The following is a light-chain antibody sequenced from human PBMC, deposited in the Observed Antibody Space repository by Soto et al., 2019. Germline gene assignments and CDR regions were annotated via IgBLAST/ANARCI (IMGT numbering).Light chain of an antibody. CDR3: AARDDSLNGWV. J-gene: IGLJ2*01. V-gene: IGLV1-44*01. CDR1: SSNIGSDT. Sequence: QPVLTQPPSASGTPGQRVTISCSGSSSNIGSDTVNWYQQLPGTAPKLLIYGDNQRPSGVPDRFSGSKSGTSASLAIVGLQSEDEADYYCAARDDSLNGWVFGGGTKLTVL. CDR2: GDN.